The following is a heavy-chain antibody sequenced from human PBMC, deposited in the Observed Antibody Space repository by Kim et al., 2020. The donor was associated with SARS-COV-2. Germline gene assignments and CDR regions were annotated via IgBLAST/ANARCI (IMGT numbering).Heavy chain of an antibody. CDR2: MYYSGSS. Sequence: SETLSLTCTVSGGSISTYYWTWIRQPPGKGLEWIGNMYYSGSSNYNPSLKSRVTISVDTSKNQFSLKLRSVTAADTAVYYCARSSVNYDTSPKFWGQGTLVTVSS. V-gene: IGHV4-59*13. CDR1: GGSISTYY. CDR3: ARSSVNYDTSPKF. J-gene: IGHJ4*02. D-gene: IGHD3-22*01.